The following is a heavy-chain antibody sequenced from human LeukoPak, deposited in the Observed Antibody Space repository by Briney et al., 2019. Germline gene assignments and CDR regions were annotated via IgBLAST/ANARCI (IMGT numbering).Heavy chain of an antibody. V-gene: IGHV3-53*01. D-gene: IGHD2-2*01. Sequence: QPGGSLRLSCGASGFTVSSYYMNWVRQAPGKGLEWVSVIYRGDSTYYADSVKGRFTNSRDNSKNPLNLQMSSLGDEDTAVYYCAREGHQLPYFDYWGQGTLVTVSS. CDR2: IYRGDST. J-gene: IGHJ4*02. CDR1: GFTVSSYY. CDR3: AREGHQLPYFDY.